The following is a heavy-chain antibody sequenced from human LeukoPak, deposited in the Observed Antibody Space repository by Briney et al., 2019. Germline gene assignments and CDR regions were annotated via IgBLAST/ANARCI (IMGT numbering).Heavy chain of an antibody. CDR3: ARGQQITIFGVVILVGWFDP. CDR2: MNPNSGNT. Sequence: ASVKVSCKASGYTFTSNDINWVRQATGQGLEWMGWMNPNSGNTGYAQKFQGRVTITRNTSISTAYMELSSLRSEDTAVYYCARGQQITIFGVVILVGWFDPWGQGTLVTVS. V-gene: IGHV1-8*03. D-gene: IGHD3-3*01. J-gene: IGHJ5*02. CDR1: GYTFTSND.